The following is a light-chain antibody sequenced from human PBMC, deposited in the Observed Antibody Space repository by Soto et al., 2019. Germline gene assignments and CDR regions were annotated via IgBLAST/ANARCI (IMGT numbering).Light chain of an antibody. CDR2: DAS. Sequence: IVLTQSPATLSLSLGERATLSCRASQSVSSNLAWYQQKPGQPPRLLIYDASNRATDIPARFSGSGSGTDFTLTISSLEPEDFAVYYCQQRRIWPLTIGGGTKVEIK. CDR3: QQRRIWPLT. J-gene: IGKJ4*01. CDR1: QSVSSN. V-gene: IGKV3-11*01.